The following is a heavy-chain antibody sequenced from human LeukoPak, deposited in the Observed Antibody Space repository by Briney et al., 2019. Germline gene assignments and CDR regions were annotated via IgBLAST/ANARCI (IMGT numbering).Heavy chain of an antibody. Sequence: GGSLRLSCAASGFTFSSYGMHWVRQAPGKGLEWVAVIWYDGSNKYYADSVKGRFTISRDNSKNTLYLQMNSLRAEDTAVYYCARELTYYYDSSGYYSPYFDYWGQGTLVTVSS. V-gene: IGHV3-33*01. CDR1: GFTFSSYG. J-gene: IGHJ4*02. D-gene: IGHD3-22*01. CDR2: IWYDGSNK. CDR3: ARELTYYYDSSGYYSPYFDY.